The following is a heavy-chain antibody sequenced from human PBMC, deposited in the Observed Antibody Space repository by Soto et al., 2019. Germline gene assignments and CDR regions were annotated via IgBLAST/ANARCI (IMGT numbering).Heavy chain of an antibody. CDR2: ISSSGSTI. CDR1: GFTLSDYY. CDR3: ARDRLKLRFLEWLTPTFYYYGMDV. V-gene: IGHV3-11*01. J-gene: IGHJ6*02. D-gene: IGHD3-3*01. Sequence: PGGSLRLSRPATGFTLSDYYMSWIRQATGKGLAWDSYISSSGSTIYYADSVKGRFTISRDNAKNSLYLQMNSLRAEDTAVYYCARDRLKLRFLEWLTPTFYYYGMDVWGQGT.